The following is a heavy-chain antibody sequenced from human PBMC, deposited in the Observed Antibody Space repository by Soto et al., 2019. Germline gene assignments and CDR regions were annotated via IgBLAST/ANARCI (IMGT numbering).Heavy chain of an antibody. J-gene: IGHJ4*02. CDR1: GYTFTSYG. V-gene: IGHV1-18*01. D-gene: IGHD3-22*01. CDR2: ISAYNGNT. CDR3: ARVEYYDSSGPLTDDY. Sequence: ASVKVSCKASGYTFTSYGISWVRQAPGQGLEWMGWISAYNGNTNYAQKLQGRVTMTTDTSTSTAYMELRSLRSDDTAVYYCARVEYYDSSGPLTDDYWGQGTLVTVSS.